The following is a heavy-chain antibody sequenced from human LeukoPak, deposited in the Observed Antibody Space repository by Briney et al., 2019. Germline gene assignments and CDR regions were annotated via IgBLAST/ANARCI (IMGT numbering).Heavy chain of an antibody. CDR2: IYYSGST. J-gene: IGHJ4*02. CDR3: ARIPTVTFFDY. Sequence: SETLSLTCTVSGGSISSSSYYRGWIRQPPGKGLEWIGSIYYSGSTYYNPSLKSRVTISVDTSKNQLSLKLSSVTAADTAVYYCARIPTVTFFDYWGQGTLVTVSS. D-gene: IGHD4-17*01. CDR1: GGSISSSSYY. V-gene: IGHV4-39*01.